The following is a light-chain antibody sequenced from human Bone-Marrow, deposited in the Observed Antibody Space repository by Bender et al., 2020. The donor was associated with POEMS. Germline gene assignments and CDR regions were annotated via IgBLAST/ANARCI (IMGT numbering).Light chain of an antibody. CDR1: SSDVGASNY. CDR2: DVT. J-gene: IGLJ2*01. Sequence: QSVLTQPPSVSGAPGQRVTISCAGTSSDVGASNYVSWYQQHPGKAPKLMIYDVTNRPSGVPDRFSGSKSGNTASLTVSGLQVEDEADYYCSSYAGSNNLVVFGGGTKLTVL. V-gene: IGLV2-8*01. CDR3: SSYAGSNNLVV.